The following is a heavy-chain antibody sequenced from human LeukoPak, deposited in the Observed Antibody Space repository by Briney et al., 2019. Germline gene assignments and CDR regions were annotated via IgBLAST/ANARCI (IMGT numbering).Heavy chain of an antibody. Sequence: SETLSLTCTVSGGSISSYYWSWIRQPPGEGLEWIGRIYTSGSTNYNPPLKSRVTMSVDTSKNQFSLKLSSVTAADTAVYYCARSYDYYDSSGYWGDAFDIWGQGTMVTVSS. CDR1: GGSISSYY. V-gene: IGHV4-4*07. CDR3: ARSYDYYDSSGYWGDAFDI. D-gene: IGHD3-22*01. CDR2: IYTSGST. J-gene: IGHJ3*02.